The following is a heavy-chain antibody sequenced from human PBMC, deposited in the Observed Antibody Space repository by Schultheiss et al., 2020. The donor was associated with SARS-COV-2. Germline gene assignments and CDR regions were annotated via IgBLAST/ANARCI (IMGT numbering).Heavy chain of an antibody. J-gene: IGHJ3*02. CDR2: ISGSGSST. V-gene: IGHV3-23*01. D-gene: IGHD3-22*01. Sequence: GGSLRLSCAASGFTFSSYAMSWVRQAPGKGLEWVSAISGSGSSTYYADSVKGRFTISRDNSKNTLYLQMNSLRAEDTAVYYCAKVLYYDSSGFYYGPDAFDIWGQGTLVT. CDR3: AKVLYYDSSGFYYGPDAFDI. CDR1: GFTFSSYA.